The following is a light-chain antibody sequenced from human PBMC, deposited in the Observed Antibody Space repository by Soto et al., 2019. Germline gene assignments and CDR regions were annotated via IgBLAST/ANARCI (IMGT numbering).Light chain of an antibody. Sequence: EIVMTQSPATLSVSPGERATLSCRASQSVSSNLAWYQQKPGQAPRLLMYGASTRATGIPDRFSGSGSGTEFTLTIGSLQYEDFAVYYCQQHNNWPPWTFGQGTKVEIK. CDR1: QSVSSN. CDR3: QQHNNWPPWT. J-gene: IGKJ1*01. V-gene: IGKV3-15*01. CDR2: GAS.